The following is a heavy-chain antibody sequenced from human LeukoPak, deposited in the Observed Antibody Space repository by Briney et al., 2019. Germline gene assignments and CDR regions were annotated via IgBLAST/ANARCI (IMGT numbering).Heavy chain of an antibody. CDR3: ARALSRGYSYGRARYFDY. CDR2: INLSGST. Sequence: SETLSLTCAVYGGSFSGYYWSWIRQRPGKGLEWIGEINLSGSTNYNPSLKSRVTISVDTSKNQFSLKLISWTAEDTALYYCARALSRGYSYGRARYFDYWGQGTLVTVSS. J-gene: IGHJ4*02. CDR1: GGSFSGYY. D-gene: IGHD5-18*01. V-gene: IGHV4-34*01.